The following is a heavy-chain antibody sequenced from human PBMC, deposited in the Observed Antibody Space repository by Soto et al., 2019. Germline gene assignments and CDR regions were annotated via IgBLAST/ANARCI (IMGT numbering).Heavy chain of an antibody. Sequence: QVQLVQSGAEVKKPGSSVKVSCKASGGTFSSYAISWVRQAPGQGLEWMGGIIPIFGTANYAQKFQGRVTITADESTSTAYREPSSLRAEDTAVYYCARDDLAARNQSPYYYYGMDVWGQGTTVTVSS. CDR2: IIPIFGTA. V-gene: IGHV1-69*01. CDR3: ARDDLAARNQSPYYYYGMDV. CDR1: GGTFSSYA. D-gene: IGHD6-6*01. J-gene: IGHJ6*02.